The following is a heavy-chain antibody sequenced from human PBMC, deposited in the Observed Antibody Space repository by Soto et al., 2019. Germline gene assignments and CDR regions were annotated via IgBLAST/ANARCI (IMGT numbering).Heavy chain of an antibody. J-gene: IGHJ6*03. CDR2: IYYDGSNR. CDR1: GFTFGTHA. D-gene: IGHD5-12*01. Sequence: PGGSLRLSCAASGFTFGTHAMHWVRQAPGKGLEWVAVIYYDGSNRYYGDAVKGRFTISRDNSKSTLYLQMNSLRAEDTAVYYCARDGPRGDSGYDLYYYYYMDVWGKGTTVTVSS. CDR3: ARDGPRGDSGYDLYYYYYMDV. V-gene: IGHV3-33*01.